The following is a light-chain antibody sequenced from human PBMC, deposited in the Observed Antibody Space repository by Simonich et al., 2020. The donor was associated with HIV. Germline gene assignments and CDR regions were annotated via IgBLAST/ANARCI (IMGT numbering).Light chain of an antibody. CDR1: SSDVGGFNY. V-gene: IGLV2-11*01. CDR3: CSYAGIFTFWV. J-gene: IGLJ3*02. Sequence: QSALTQPASVSGSPGQSITISCTGTSSDVGGFNYVSWYKQHPGKAPKLMIYDVRKRPSGVPDRFSGSKSDNTASLTISGLQAEDEADYYCCSYAGIFTFWVFGGGTKLTVL. CDR2: DVR.